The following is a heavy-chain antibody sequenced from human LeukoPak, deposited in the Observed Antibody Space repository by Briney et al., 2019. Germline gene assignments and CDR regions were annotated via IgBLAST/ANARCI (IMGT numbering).Heavy chain of an antibody. V-gene: IGHV3-23*01. CDR1: GFTFSSYA. J-gene: IGHJ4*02. CDR2: ISGSGGST. D-gene: IGHD6-19*01. Sequence: GGSLRLSCAASGFTFSSYAMSWVRQAPGKGLECVSAISGSGGSTYYADSVKGRFTISRDNSKNTLYLQMNSLRAEDTAVYYCANGGVAGPIFDYWGQGTLVTVSS. CDR3: ANGGVAGPIFDY.